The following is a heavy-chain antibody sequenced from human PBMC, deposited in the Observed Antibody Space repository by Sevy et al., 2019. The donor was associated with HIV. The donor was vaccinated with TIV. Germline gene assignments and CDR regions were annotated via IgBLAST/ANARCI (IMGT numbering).Heavy chain of an antibody. CDR2: ISGSGIST. Sequence: GPLRLSCAASGFTFSSYAMSWVRQAPGKGLEWVSAISGSGISTYYADSVKGRFTISRDNSKNTLYLQMNNLRAEDTAVFYCAKGIGYSGYETDYWGQGTLVTVSS. J-gene: IGHJ4*02. CDR3: AKGIGYSGYETDY. V-gene: IGHV3-23*01. CDR1: GFTFSSYA. D-gene: IGHD5-12*01.